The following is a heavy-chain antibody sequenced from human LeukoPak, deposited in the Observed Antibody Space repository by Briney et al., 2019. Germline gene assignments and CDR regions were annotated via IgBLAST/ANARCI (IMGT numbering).Heavy chain of an antibody. J-gene: IGHJ5*02. D-gene: IGHD5-12*01. CDR3: VRVYSGYENFDH. Sequence: ASVKVSCKAAGYTFIGNFIHWVRQAPGQGLEWMGWINPNSGGTQYAERFQGRVTMTRDTSINTAYMELSGLTSDDTVVYYCVRVYSGYENFDHWGQGTLVTVSS. V-gene: IGHV1-2*02. CDR2: INPNSGGT. CDR1: GYTFIGNF.